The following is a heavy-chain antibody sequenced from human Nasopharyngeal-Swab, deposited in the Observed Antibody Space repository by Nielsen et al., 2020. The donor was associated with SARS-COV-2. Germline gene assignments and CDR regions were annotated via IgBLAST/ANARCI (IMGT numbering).Heavy chain of an antibody. CDR3: ARGRYYGSGSYYNVKGYYYHGMDV. D-gene: IGHD3-10*01. Sequence: GSLRLSCAVYGGSFSGYYWSWIRQPPGKGLEWIGEINHSGSTSYNPSLKSRVTISVDTSKNQFSLKVTSVTAADTAVYYCARGRYYGSGSYYNVKGYYYHGMDVWGQGTTVTVS. CDR2: INHSGST. J-gene: IGHJ6*02. CDR1: GGSFSGYY. V-gene: IGHV4-34*01.